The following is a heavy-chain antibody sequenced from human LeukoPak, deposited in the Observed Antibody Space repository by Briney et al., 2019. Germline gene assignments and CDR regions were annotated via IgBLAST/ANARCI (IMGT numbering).Heavy chain of an antibody. V-gene: IGHV3-48*02. CDR2: INSGSSTI. CDR3: ARDQAYSFDY. Sequence: PGGSLRLSCGASGFRLGSYSMDWVRQAPGKGLEWVSHINSGSSTIYYADSVKGRFTISRDNAGNSLYLQMNSLRDEDTAVYYCARDQAYSFDYWGQGTLVTVSS. J-gene: IGHJ4*02. D-gene: IGHD4-11*01. CDR1: GFRLGSYS.